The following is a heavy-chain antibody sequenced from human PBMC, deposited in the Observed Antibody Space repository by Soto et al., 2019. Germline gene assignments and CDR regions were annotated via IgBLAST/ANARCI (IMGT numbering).Heavy chain of an antibody. J-gene: IGHJ6*02. CDR1: GGSISSYY. D-gene: IGHD3-10*01. CDR2: IHDSGST. Sequence: PSETLSFTCTVSGGSISSYYWSWIRQSPGKGLEWIGYIHDSGSTNYNPSLKSRVTISVDTSKNQFSLKLSSVTAADTAVYYCARQFGGYYGSGSYSSYYYYYGMDVWGQGTTVTVSS. V-gene: IGHV4-59*01. CDR3: ARQFGGYYGSGSYSSYYYYYGMDV.